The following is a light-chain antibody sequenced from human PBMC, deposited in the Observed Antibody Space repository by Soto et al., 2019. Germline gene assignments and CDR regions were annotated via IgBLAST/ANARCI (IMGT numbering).Light chain of an antibody. CDR2: DVN. CDR3: CSCAGSYTWV. Sequence: QSALTQPRSVSGSPGQSVTIPCTGTSSDVGGYNYVSWYQQHPGKAPKLMIYDVNKRPSGVPDRFSGSKSGNTASLTISGLQAEDEADYYCCSCAGSYTWVFGGGTKLTVL. V-gene: IGLV2-11*01. CDR1: SSDVGGYNY. J-gene: IGLJ3*02.